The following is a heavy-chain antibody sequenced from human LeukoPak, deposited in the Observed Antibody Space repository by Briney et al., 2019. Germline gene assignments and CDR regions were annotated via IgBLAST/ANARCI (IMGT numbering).Heavy chain of an antibody. V-gene: IGHV3-21*01. D-gene: IGHD1-1*01. CDR2: ISSSSSYI. CDR1: GFTFSSYS. CDR3: ARQLGLQLGYYYYMDV. J-gene: IGHJ6*03. Sequence: GGSLRLSCAASGFTFSSYSMNWVRQAPGKGLEWVSSISSSSSYIYYADSVKGRFTISRDNAKNSLYLQMNSLRAEDTAVYYCARQLGLQLGYYYYMDVWGKGTTVTVSS.